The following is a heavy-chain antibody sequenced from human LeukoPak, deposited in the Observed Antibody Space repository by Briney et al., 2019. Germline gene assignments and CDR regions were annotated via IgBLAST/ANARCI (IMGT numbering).Heavy chain of an antibody. CDR1: GYTFTGYY. D-gene: IGHD2-2*01. CDR2: INPNSGGT. V-gene: IGHV1-2*02. Sequence: ASVKVSCKASGYTFTGYYMHWVRQAPGQGLEWMGWINPNSGGTNYAQKFQGRVTMTRDTSISTAYMELSRLRSDDTAVYYCARATAAPYCSSTSCPENWFDPWGQGTLVTVSS. CDR3: ARATAAPYCSSTSCPENWFDP. J-gene: IGHJ5*02.